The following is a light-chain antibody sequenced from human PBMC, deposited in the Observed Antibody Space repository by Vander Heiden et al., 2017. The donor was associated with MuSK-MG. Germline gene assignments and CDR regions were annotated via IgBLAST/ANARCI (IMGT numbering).Light chain of an antibody. J-gene: IGKJ4*01. CDR2: AAS. CDR3: QQSDSTPLT. V-gene: IGKV1-39*01. Sequence: DIQMTQSPSSLSASVGDRVTITCRASQSISSYLNWYQQKPGKAPKLLIYAASSLRSGVPSRFSGSGSGTDFTLTISRLQPEDFATYYCQQSDSTPLTLGGGTKVEIK. CDR1: QSISSY.